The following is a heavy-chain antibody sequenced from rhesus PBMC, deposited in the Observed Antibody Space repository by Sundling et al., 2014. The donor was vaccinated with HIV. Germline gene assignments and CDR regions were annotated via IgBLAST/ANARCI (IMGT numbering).Heavy chain of an antibody. J-gene: IGHJ2*01. CDR1: GGSFSGYF. V-gene: IGHV4-165*01. D-gene: IGHD7-45*01. CDR2: IYGNSAST. Sequence: QVQLQESGPGLVKPSETLSLTCAVSGGSFSGYFWGWIRQPPGKGLEWIGNIYGNSASTYYNPSLKSRVTLSVDTSKNQLSLKLSSVTAADTAVYYCAKLGSWNWYFDLWGPGTPITISS. CDR3: AKLGSWNWYFDL.